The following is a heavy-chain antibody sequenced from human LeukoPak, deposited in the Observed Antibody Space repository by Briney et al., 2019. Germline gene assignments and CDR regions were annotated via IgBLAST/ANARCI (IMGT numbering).Heavy chain of an antibody. Sequence: ASVKVSCKASGYTFTSYDINWVRQATGQGLEWMGWMNPNSGNTGYARKFQGRVTITRNTSISTAYMELSSLRSEDTAVYYCARVSRRITIFGVVISRWFDPWGQGTLVTVSS. CDR1: GYTFTSYD. CDR3: ARVSRRITIFGVVISRWFDP. V-gene: IGHV1-8*03. D-gene: IGHD3-3*01. J-gene: IGHJ5*02. CDR2: MNPNSGNT.